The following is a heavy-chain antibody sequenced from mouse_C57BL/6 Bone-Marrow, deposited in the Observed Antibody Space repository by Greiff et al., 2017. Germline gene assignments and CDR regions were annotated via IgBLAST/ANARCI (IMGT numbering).Heavy chain of an antibody. D-gene: IGHD4-1*01. CDR3: AREANWERGYWYFDV. CDR1: GYAFSSSW. CDR2: IYPGDGDT. V-gene: IGHV1-82*01. Sequence: LQQSGPELVKPGASVKISCKASGYAFSSSWMNWLKQRPGKGLEWIGRIYPGDGDTNYNGKFKGKATLTADKSSSTAYMQLSSLTSEDSAVYFCAREANWERGYWYFDVWGTGTTVTVSS. J-gene: IGHJ1*03.